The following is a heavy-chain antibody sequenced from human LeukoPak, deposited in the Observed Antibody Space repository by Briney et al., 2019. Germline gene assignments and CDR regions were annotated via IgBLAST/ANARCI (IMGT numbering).Heavy chain of an antibody. Sequence: SETLSLTCTVSGGSVSSSSYYWVWIRQPPGKGREWTGSIYYSGSTYYNPSLKSRVTISVETSKHQSSLKLNPVTAADTAVYYCARLANSGSGWYKDYWGQGTLVTVSS. J-gene: IGHJ4*02. V-gene: IGHV4-39*01. CDR3: ARLANSGSGWYKDY. D-gene: IGHD6-19*01. CDR1: GGSVSSSSYY. CDR2: IYYSGST.